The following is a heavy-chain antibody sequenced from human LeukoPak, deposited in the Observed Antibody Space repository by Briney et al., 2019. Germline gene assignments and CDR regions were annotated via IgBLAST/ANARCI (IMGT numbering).Heavy chain of an antibody. Sequence: GGSLRLSCVVSGFIFSNVWMSWVRQAPGKGLEWVGRTRNKANSYTTEYAASVKGRFTISRDDSKNSLYLQMNSLKTEDTAVYYCARVQRSVYFDYWGQGTLVTVSS. J-gene: IGHJ4*02. CDR2: TRNKANSYTT. CDR1: GFIFSNVW. CDR3: ARVQRSVYFDY. V-gene: IGHV3-72*01. D-gene: IGHD1-26*01.